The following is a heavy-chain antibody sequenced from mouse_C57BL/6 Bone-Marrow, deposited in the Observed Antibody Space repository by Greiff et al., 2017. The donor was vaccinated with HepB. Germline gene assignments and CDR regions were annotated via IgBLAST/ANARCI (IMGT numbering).Heavy chain of an antibody. Sequence: EVKLMESGGGLVKPGGSLQLSCAASGFTFSSYAMSWVRQTPEKRLEWVATISDGGSYTYYPDNVKGRFTISRDNAKNNLYLQMSHLKSEDTAMYYGARDCIPAPHFGCWGDGTTPTVSS. CDR1: GFTFSSYA. V-gene: IGHV5-4*01. CDR2: ISDGGSYT. CDR3: ARDCIPAPHFGC. J-gene: IGHJ2*01. D-gene: IGHD5-1-1*01.